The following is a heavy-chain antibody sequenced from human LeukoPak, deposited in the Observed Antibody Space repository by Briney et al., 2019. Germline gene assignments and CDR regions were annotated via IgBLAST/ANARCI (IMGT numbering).Heavy chain of an antibody. CDR1: GGTFSSYA. J-gene: IGHJ6*04. V-gene: IGHV1-69*13. Sequence: ASVKVSCKASGGTFSSYAISWVRQAPGQGLEWMGGIIPIFGTANYAQKFQGRVTITADESTSTAYMELSSLRSEDTAVYYCARAGGDDILTGYPYYYDMDVWGKGTTVTVSS. CDR3: ARAGGDDILTGYPYYYDMDV. CDR2: IIPIFGTA. D-gene: IGHD3-9*01.